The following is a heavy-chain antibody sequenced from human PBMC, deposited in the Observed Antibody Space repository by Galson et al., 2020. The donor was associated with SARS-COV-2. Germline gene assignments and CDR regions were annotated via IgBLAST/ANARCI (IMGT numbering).Heavy chain of an antibody. Sequence: GGSLRLSCAAPGFTFSSYDMHWVRQATGKGLEWVSAIGTAGDTYYPGSVKGRFTISRENAKNSLYLQMNSLRAGDTAVYYCARGASITMVRGVRNYYYYYMDVWGKGTTVTVSS. CDR2: IGTAGDT. CDR3: ARGASITMVRGVRNYYYYYMDV. D-gene: IGHD3-10*01. J-gene: IGHJ6*03. CDR1: GFTFSSYD. V-gene: IGHV3-13*01.